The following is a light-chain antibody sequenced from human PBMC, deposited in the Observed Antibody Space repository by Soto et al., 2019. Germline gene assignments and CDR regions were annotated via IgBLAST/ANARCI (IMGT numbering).Light chain of an antibody. CDR1: SCNIGAGYD. J-gene: IGLJ3*02. Sequence: QSVLTQPPSVSGAPGQRVTISCTGSSCNIGAGYDVHWYQQLPGTAPILLIYGNSNRPSGVPDRFSGSKSGTSASLAITGLQAEDEADYYCQSYDSSLSALFGGGTKLTVL. CDR2: GNS. V-gene: IGLV1-40*01. CDR3: QSYDSSLSAL.